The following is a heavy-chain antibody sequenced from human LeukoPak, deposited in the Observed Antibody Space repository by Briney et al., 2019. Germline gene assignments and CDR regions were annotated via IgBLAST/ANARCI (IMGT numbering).Heavy chain of an antibody. D-gene: IGHD3-16*01. Sequence: KPGGSLRLSCAASGFTFSSYSMNWVRQAPGEGREWVSSISSSSSYIYYADSVKGRFTISRDNAKNSLYLQMNSLRAEDTAVYYCARDLSSMITFGGVMGFDYWGQGTLVTVSS. CDR3: ARDLSSMITFGGVMGFDY. CDR1: GFTFSSYS. V-gene: IGHV3-21*01. CDR2: ISSSSSYI. J-gene: IGHJ4*02.